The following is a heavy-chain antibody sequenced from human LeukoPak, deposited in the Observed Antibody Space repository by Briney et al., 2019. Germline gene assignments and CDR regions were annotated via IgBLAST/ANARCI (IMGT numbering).Heavy chain of an antibody. V-gene: IGHV3-66*04. Sequence: PGGSLRLSCAASGFSVRSNYMTWVRQAPRKGLEWVSVIYSGGSTHYADSVKGRFTISRDNSMNTLNLQMNSLRAEDTAVYYCARLTGYSSGTDAFDIWGQGTMVTVSS. D-gene: IGHD6-19*01. CDR1: GFSVRSNY. CDR2: IYSGGST. CDR3: ARLTGYSSGTDAFDI. J-gene: IGHJ3*02.